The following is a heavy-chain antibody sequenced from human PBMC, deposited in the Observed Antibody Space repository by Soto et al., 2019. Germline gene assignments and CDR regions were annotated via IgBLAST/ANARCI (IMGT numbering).Heavy chain of an antibody. V-gene: IGHV3-74*01. Sequence: VQLVESGGDLVQPGGSLRLSCAARGLTFSTYWMHWVRQAPGKGLVWVSRISSDGSTTNYADSVKGRFAISRDNAKNTLNLQMNNLRDANTAMYYCAGGGQSGSHTYYFDYWGRGTLVTVSS. CDR1: GLTFSTYW. CDR2: ISSDGSTT. CDR3: AGGGQSGSHTYYFDY. D-gene: IGHD1-26*01. J-gene: IGHJ4*02.